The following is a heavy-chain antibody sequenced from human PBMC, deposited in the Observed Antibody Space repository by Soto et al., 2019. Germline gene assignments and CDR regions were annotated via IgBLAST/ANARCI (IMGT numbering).Heavy chain of an antibody. D-gene: IGHD4-17*01. CDR3: ANDYEYYIVY. CDR1: GGSISSSSYY. Sequence: SETLSLTCTVSGGSISSSSYYWGWIRQPPGKGLEWIGSIYYSGSTYYNPSLKSRVTISVDTSKNQFSLKLSSVTAADTAVYYCANDYEYYIVYRGPGTLVNVSS. V-gene: IGHV4-39*01. J-gene: IGHJ4*02. CDR2: IYYSGST.